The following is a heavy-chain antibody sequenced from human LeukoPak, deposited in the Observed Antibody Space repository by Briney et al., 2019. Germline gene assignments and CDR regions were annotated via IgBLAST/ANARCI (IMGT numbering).Heavy chain of an antibody. V-gene: IGHV3-49*04. D-gene: IGHD4-17*01. CDR2: IRSKAYGGTT. Sequence: GGSLRLSCTASGFIFGDYAMSWVRQAAGKGLEWVGFIRSKAYGGTTEYAASVKGRFTISRDDSKSIAYLQMNSLKTEDTAVYYCTGTTVTTVDYFDYWGQGTLVTVSS. J-gene: IGHJ4*02. CDR3: TGTTVTTVDYFDY. CDR1: GFIFGDYA.